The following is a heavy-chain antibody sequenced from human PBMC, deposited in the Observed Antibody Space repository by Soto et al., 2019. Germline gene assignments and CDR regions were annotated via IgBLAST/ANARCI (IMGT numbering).Heavy chain of an antibody. CDR2: IYYSGST. CDR1: GDSISSYY. CDR3: ARHLRSYYDSSGYPPDY. V-gene: IGHV4-59*08. D-gene: IGHD3-22*01. J-gene: IGHJ4*02. Sequence: TETLSLTCTVHGDSISSYYWSWIRQPTGKGLEWIGYIYYSGSTNYNPSLKSRVTISVDTSKNQFSLKLSSVTAADTAVYYCARHLRSYYDSSGYPPDYWGQGTLVTVS.